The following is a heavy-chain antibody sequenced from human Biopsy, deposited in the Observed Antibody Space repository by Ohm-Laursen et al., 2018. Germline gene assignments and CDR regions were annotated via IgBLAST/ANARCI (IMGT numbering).Heavy chain of an antibody. CDR3: ARSIDYGNSYFQY. Sequence: SETLSLTWPVSGGSISSYYWNWIRQPAGGVLEYIGRPYTTGSTNYNPSLRSRVTMSADTSKNQFSLNLRSVTAADTAVYFCARSIDYGNSYFQYWGQGILVTVSS. CDR2: PYTTGST. D-gene: IGHD4/OR15-4a*01. J-gene: IGHJ1*01. CDR1: GGSISSYY. V-gene: IGHV4-4*07.